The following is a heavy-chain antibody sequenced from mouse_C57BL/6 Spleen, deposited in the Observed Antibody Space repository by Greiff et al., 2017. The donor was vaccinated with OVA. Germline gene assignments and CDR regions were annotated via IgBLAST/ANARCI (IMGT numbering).Heavy chain of an antibody. D-gene: IGHD1-1*01. Sequence: EVKLLESGAELVRPGASVKLSCTASGFNIKDYYMHWVKQRPEQGLEWIGRIDPEDGDNEYAPKFQGKATMTADTSSNTAYLQLSSLTSEDTAVYYCTTGYYYGSSYGDYYAMDYWGQGTSVTVSS. CDR3: TTGYYYGSSYGDYYAMDY. J-gene: IGHJ4*01. CDR2: IDPEDGDN. V-gene: IGHV14-1*01. CDR1: GFNIKDYY.